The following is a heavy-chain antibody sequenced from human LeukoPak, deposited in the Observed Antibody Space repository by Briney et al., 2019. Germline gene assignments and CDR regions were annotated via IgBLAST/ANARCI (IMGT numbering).Heavy chain of an antibody. CDR1: GFNFGNND. J-gene: IGHJ4*02. CDR2: IRGYNGQT. D-gene: IGHD3-3*01. Sequence: GGSLRLSCAASGFNFGNNDMNWVRQTPGKGLEWVSGIRGYNGQTYYADSVKGRFTISRDKSVDTLYLQMNSLRAEDTAVYYCAKDRIYDFWSGYYKMEAFDYWGQGTLVTVSS. CDR3: AKDRIYDFWSGYYKMEAFDY. V-gene: IGHV3-23*01.